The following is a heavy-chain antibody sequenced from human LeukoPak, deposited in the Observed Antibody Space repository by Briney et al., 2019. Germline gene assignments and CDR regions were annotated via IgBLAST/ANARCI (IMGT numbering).Heavy chain of an antibody. CDR2: TNYRSKWYN. Sequence: SQTLSLTCAISGDSVSSNSATWNWIRQSPSRGLEWLGRTNYRSKWYNEYAVSVKSRITINPDTSKNQFSLQLNSVTPEDTAVYYCARRTDVYNSLDYWGQGTLATVSS. J-gene: IGHJ4*02. CDR3: ARRTDVYNSLDY. V-gene: IGHV6-1*01. CDR1: GDSVSSNSAT. D-gene: IGHD5-24*01.